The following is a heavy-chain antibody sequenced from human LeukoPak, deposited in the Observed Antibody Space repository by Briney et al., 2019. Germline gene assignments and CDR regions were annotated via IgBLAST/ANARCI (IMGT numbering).Heavy chain of an antibody. J-gene: IGHJ1*01. Sequence: QSGGSLRLSCAASGFIFSSYGMHWVRQAPGKGLEWVAFIRYDGSKKYYADSVKGRFTISRDNSKNTLYLQMNSLRAEDTAVYYCAKKDSGSYLIAEYFQHWGQGTLVTVSS. V-gene: IGHV3-30*02. CDR1: GFIFSSYG. CDR2: IRYDGSKK. D-gene: IGHD1-26*01. CDR3: AKKDSGSYLIAEYFQH.